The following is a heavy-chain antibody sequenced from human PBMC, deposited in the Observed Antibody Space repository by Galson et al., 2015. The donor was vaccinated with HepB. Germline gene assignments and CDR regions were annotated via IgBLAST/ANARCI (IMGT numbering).Heavy chain of an antibody. CDR2: IYSGGST. V-gene: IGHV3-66*01. D-gene: IGHD1-26*01. J-gene: IGHJ4*02. CDR1: GFTVSSNY. Sequence: SLRLSCAASGFTVSSNYMSWVRQAPGKGLEWVSVIYSGGSTYYADSVKGRFTISRDNSKNTLYLQMNSLRAEDTAVYYCARGCSGSYCPPDYWGQGTLVTVSS. CDR3: ARGCSGSYCPPDY.